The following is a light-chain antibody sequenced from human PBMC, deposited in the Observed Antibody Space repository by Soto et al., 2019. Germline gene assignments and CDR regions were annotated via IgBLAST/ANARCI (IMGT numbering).Light chain of an antibody. V-gene: IGKV3-20*01. CDR2: GAS. CDR3: QQYGDSPT. Sequence: EIVLTQSPGTLSLSPGERATLSCRASQSVSSSYLAWYQQKPDQAPRLLIYGASSRATGIPDRFSGSGSGTDFTLTISGLEPEDFAVYHCQQYGDSPTFGQGTKVEL. CDR1: QSVSSSY. J-gene: IGKJ1*01.